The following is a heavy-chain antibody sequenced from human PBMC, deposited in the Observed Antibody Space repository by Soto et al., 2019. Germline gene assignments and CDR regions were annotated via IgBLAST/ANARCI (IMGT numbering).Heavy chain of an antibody. CDR3: ARDQPGYSYGYGLGY. CDR2: ISSSSSYI. Sequence: EVQLVESGGGLVQPGGSLRLSCAASGFTFSSYSMNWVRQAPGKGLEWVSSISSSSSYIYYADSVKGRFTISRDNAKNSLYLKMNSLGAEDTAVYYCARDQPGYSYGYGLGYWGQGTLVTVSS. D-gene: IGHD5-18*01. V-gene: IGHV3-21*01. CDR1: GFTFSSYS. J-gene: IGHJ4*02.